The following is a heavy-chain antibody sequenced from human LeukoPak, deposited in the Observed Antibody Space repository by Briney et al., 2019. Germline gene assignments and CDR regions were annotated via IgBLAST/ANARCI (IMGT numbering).Heavy chain of an antibody. D-gene: IGHD6-13*01. CDR3: ASTYSSSWYGWGGYYYYYMDV. Sequence: GGSLRLSCAASGFTFSSYAMSWVRQAPGKGLEWVSAISGSGGSTYYADSVKGRFTISRDNSKNTLYLQMNSLRAEDTAVYYCASTYSSSWYGWGGYYYYYMDVWGKGTTVTISS. CDR1: GFTFSSYA. CDR2: ISGSGGST. J-gene: IGHJ6*03. V-gene: IGHV3-23*01.